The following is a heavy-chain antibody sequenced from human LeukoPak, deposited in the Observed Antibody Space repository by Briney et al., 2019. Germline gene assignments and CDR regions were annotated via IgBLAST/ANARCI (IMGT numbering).Heavy chain of an antibody. CDR1: GGSISSYY. CDR2: IYDSGRT. V-gene: IGHV4-59*01. CDR3: ARSPTGHDAFDI. Sequence: SETLSLTCTVSGGSISSYYWSWIRQPPGKGLEWIGYIYDSGRTNYNPSLKSRVHIPVNTSKNQFSLKLSSVTAADTAVYYCARSPTGHDAFDIWGQGTMVTVSS. J-gene: IGHJ3*02.